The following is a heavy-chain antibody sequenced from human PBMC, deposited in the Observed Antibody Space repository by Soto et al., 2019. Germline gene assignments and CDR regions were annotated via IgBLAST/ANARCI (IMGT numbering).Heavy chain of an antibody. D-gene: IGHD6-13*01. V-gene: IGHV5-10-1*01. CDR1: GYSFTSYW. CDR2: IDPSDSYT. Sequence: XESLTISCKGSGYSFTSYWISLVRQMPGKGLEWMGRIDPSDSYTNYSPSFQGHVTISADKSISTAYLQWSSLKASDTAMYYCARSDSSSWGLVDYVWGQGTTVTVSS. CDR3: ARSDSSSWGLVDYV. J-gene: IGHJ6*02.